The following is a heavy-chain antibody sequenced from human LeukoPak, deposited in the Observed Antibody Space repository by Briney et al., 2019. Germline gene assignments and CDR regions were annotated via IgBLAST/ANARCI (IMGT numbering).Heavy chain of an antibody. J-gene: IGHJ4*02. CDR1: GFIFDNYG. V-gene: IGHV3-20*04. CDR2: VNWNGGST. Sequence: GGSLRLSCAASGFIFDNYGMSWVRQAPGKGLEWVSGVNWNGGSTGYADSVKGRFTISRDKAKNSLYLQMNSLGAEDTALYYCARVTVYYDSSGYFDYWGQGTLVTVSS. CDR3: ARVTVYYDSSGYFDY. D-gene: IGHD3-22*01.